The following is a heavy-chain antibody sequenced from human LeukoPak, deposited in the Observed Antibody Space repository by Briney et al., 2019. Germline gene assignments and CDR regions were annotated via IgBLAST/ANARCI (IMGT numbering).Heavy chain of an antibody. J-gene: IGHJ4*02. CDR2: IYSGGST. Sequence: GGSLRLSCAASGFTVSSNYMSWVRQAPGKGLEWVSVIYSGGSTYYADSVKGRFTISRDNSKNTLYLQMNSLRAEDTAVYYCARDDTYYYGSGSYSYWGQGTLVTVSS. CDR3: ARDDTYYYGSGSYSY. V-gene: IGHV3-53*01. D-gene: IGHD3-10*01. CDR1: GFTVSSNY.